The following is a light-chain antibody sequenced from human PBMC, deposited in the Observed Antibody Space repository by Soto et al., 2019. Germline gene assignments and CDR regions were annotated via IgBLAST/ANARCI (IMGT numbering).Light chain of an antibody. CDR2: GAS. J-gene: IGKJ5*01. CDR1: QSVSSTY. V-gene: IGKV3-20*01. Sequence: DIVLTQSPGTLSLSPEEIATRSCSASQSVSSTYLAWYQQKPGQAPRLLIYGASSRATGIPDRFSGSGSGTDFTLTISRVEPEDFAVYYCQQYVSLPITFGQGTRLEIK. CDR3: QQYVSLPIT.